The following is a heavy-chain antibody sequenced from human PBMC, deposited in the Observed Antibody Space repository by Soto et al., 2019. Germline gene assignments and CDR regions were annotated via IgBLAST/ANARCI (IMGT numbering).Heavy chain of an antibody. D-gene: IGHD2-2*01. CDR1: VGSISRGGCS. Sequence: TLSRTRAIFVGSISRGGCSWSWIRQTPGKGLEWIGYMYNSGSTYYNPSLASRVTISIDRSKNQFSLKLSSVSAADTAVYYCATVPDYWGQGILVTVPS. V-gene: IGHV4-30-2*01. CDR3: ATVPDY. CDR2: MYNSGST. J-gene: IGHJ4*02.